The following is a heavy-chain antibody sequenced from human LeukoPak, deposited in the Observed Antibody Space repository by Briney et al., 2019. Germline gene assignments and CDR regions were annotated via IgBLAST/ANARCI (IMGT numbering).Heavy chain of an antibody. CDR1: GGTFSSYA. J-gene: IGHJ3*02. Sequence: SVKVSCKASGGTFSSYAISWVRQAPRQGLEWRGGIIPIFGAANYAQKSQGRVTIKADESTSTGYMELSSLRSEDTAVYYCARGPIPYNWNERFHAFDIWGQGTMVTVSS. CDR3: ARGPIPYNWNERFHAFDI. V-gene: IGHV1-69*01. D-gene: IGHD1-1*01. CDR2: IIPIFGAA.